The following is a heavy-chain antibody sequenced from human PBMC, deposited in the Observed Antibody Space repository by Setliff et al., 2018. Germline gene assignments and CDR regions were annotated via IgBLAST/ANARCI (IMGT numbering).Heavy chain of an antibody. CDR1: GASLNSGTYY. CDR2: IYYRGDT. J-gene: IGHJ4*02. V-gene: IGHV4-39*01. CDR3: ARGRNVAARLLDS. Sequence: PSETLSLTCTVSGASLNSGTYYWGWIRQPPGKGLEWIGRIYYRGDTYYNPSLKGRLTISVDTAQNQFSLRLTSVTAADTAVYYCARGRNVAARLLDSWGQGTLVTVSS. D-gene: IGHD6-6*01.